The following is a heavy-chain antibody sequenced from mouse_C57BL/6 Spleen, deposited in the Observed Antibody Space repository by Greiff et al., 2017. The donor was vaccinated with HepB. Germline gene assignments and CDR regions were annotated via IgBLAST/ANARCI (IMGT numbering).Heavy chain of an antibody. V-gene: IGHV1-82*01. D-gene: IGHD2-1*01. J-gene: IGHJ2*01. CDR2: IYPGDGDT. Sequence: QVQLKESGPELVKPGASVKISCKASGYAFSSSWMNWVKQRPGKGLEWIGRIYPGDGDTNYNGKFKGKATLTADKSSSTAYMQLSSLTSEDAAVYFCARADGNYFDYWGQGTTLPVSS. CDR3: ARADGNYFDY. CDR1: GYAFSSSW.